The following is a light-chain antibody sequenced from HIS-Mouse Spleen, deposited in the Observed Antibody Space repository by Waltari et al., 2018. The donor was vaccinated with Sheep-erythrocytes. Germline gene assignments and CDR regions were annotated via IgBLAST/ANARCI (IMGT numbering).Light chain of an antibody. Sequence: QSALTQPRSVSGSPGQSVTISCTGTSSDVGGYNYVSWYQQHPGKAPKPMIYDVSKPASGGPYRFLGSKCGNPASPTISGLQAEDEAYYYRWSYASSFNHGFPTGTKVTL. CDR2: DVS. J-gene: IGLJ1*01. CDR1: SSDVGGYNY. V-gene: IGLV2-11*01. CDR3: WSYASSFNHG.